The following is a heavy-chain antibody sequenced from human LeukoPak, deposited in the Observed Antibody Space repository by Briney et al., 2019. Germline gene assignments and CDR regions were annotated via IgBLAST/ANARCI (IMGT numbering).Heavy chain of an antibody. D-gene: IGHD6-19*01. Sequence: GGSLRLSCAASGFTLSTYDMNWVRQAPGKGLEWVSSISIASEYIYYADSVKGRFTISRDDAENSLYLQMNSLRAEDTAVYYCVREKAVVGTVSYDYWGQGSLVIVSS. V-gene: IGHV3-21*01. CDR1: GFTLSTYD. CDR2: ISIASEYI. CDR3: VREKAVVGTVSYDY. J-gene: IGHJ4*02.